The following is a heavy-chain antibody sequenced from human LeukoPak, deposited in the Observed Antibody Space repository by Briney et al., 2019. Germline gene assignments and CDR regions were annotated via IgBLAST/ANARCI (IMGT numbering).Heavy chain of an antibody. CDR2: IYYSGNT. CDR3: ARHQWHYYYYMGV. D-gene: IGHD6-19*01. CDR1: GGSISISSYY. V-gene: IGHV4-39*01. Sequence: SETLSLTCTVSGGSISISSYYWGSIRQPPGNGLEWIGAIYYSGNTYYNPSLKSRRVTISVDTSKNQFSLRLSSVTAADTAVYYCARHQWHYYYYMGVWGKGSSVTVSS. J-gene: IGHJ6*03.